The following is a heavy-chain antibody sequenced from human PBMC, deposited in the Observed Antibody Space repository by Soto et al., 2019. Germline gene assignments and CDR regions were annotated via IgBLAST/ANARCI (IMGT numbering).Heavy chain of an antibody. D-gene: IGHD3-3*01. CDR2: ISAYNGNT. CDR3: ARDLGVAEARLMDV. J-gene: IGHJ6*04. Sequence: ASVKVSCKASGYTFTSYGISWVRQAPGQGLEWMGWISAYNGNTNYAQKLQGRVTMTTDTSTSTAYMELRGLRSDDTAVYYCARDLGVAEARLMDVWGKGTTVTVSS. CDR1: GYTFTSYG. V-gene: IGHV1-18*01.